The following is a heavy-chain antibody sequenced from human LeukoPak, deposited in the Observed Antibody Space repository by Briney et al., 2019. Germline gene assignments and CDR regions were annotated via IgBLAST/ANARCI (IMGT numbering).Heavy chain of an antibody. D-gene: IGHD3-16*02. V-gene: IGHV4-4*07. J-gene: IGHJ4*02. CDR2: IHTSGTT. CDR3: ARTEGGTVFDY. CDR1: GGSFTSYY. Sequence: SETLSLTCSVSGGSFTSYYWSWIRQPAGKGLEWIGRIHTSGTTNYNPSVKGRVTMSVDTATNQFSLQLSSVTAADTAVYYCARTEGGTVFDYWGQGNLVTVSS.